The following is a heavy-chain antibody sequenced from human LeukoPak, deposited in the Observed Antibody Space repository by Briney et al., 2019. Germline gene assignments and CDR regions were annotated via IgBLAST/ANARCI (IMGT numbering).Heavy chain of an antibody. CDR2: IYYSGST. V-gene: IGHV4-59*01. Sequence: SETLSLTCTVSGGSISSYYWSWIRQPPGKGLEWIGYIYYSGSTNYNPSLKSRVTISVDTSKNQFSLKLSSVTAADTAVYYCASGSYYRDYCYYYGMDVWGQGTTVTVSS. CDR1: GGSISSYY. CDR3: ASGSYYRDYCYYYGMDV. J-gene: IGHJ6*02. D-gene: IGHD1-26*01.